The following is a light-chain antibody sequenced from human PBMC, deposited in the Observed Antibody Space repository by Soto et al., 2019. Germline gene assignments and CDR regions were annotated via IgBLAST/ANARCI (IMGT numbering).Light chain of an antibody. Sequence: QSALTQPASVSGSPGQSITISCTGTSSDIGYYNYVSWYQHHPGKAPKLMIYEVSHRPSGVSNRFSGSKSGNTASLTISGLQAEDEADYYCSSYTSSSTYVFGTGTKVTVL. J-gene: IGLJ1*01. CDR2: EVS. V-gene: IGLV2-14*01. CDR3: SSYTSSSTYV. CDR1: SSDIGYYNY.